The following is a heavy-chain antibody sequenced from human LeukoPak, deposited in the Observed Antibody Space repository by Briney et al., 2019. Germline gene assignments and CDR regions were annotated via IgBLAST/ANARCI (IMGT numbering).Heavy chain of an antibody. V-gene: IGHV3-21*01. CDR2: ISSSSSYI. CDR3: ARVWEGIGGYCSGGSCYSIDY. D-gene: IGHD2-15*01. CDR1: GFTLSSYS. Sequence: GGSLRLSRAASGFTLSSYSMNWVRQAPGKGLEWVSSISSSSSYIYYADSVKGRFTISRDNAKNSLYLQMNSLRAEDTAVYYCARVWEGIGGYCSGGSCYSIDYWGQGTLVTVSS. J-gene: IGHJ4*02.